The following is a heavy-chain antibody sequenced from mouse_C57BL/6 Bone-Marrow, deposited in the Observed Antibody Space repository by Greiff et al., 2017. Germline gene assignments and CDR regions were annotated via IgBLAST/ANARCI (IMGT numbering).Heavy chain of an antibody. Sequence: EVQLQQSGPVLVKPGASVKMSCKASGYTFTDYYMNWVKQSHGKSLEWIGDINPYNGGTSYNQKFKGKATLTVDKSSSTAYMELNSLTSEDSAVYYCARNPPFYCGSAWVAYWGQGTLVTVSA. CDR3: ARNPPFYCGSAWVAY. D-gene: IGHD1-1*01. CDR2: INPYNGGT. V-gene: IGHV1-19*01. J-gene: IGHJ3*01. CDR1: GYTFTDYY.